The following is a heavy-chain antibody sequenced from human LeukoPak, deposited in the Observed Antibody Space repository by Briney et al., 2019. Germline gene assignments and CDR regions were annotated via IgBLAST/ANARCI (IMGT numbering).Heavy chain of an antibody. CDR2: IYPGDSDT. J-gene: IGHJ4*02. CDR3: ARGEWNGGVRGSCDY. D-gene: IGHD3-16*01. CDR1: GYNLTSYW. Sequence: GESLKISCKGSGYNLTSYWIGWGRQMPGKGLEWMGIIYPGDSDTRYSPSFQGQVTISADKSISTAYLQLSSLNAADTALYYCARGEWNGGVRGSCDYWGQGPLVTVSS. V-gene: IGHV5-51*01.